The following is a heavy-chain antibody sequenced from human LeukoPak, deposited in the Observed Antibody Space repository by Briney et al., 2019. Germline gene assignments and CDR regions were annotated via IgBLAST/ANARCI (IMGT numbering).Heavy chain of an antibody. Sequence: GGSLRLSCAASGFTFSSYWMHWVRQAPGKGLVWVSRINTDGSSTSYADSVKGRFTISRDNAKNTLYLQMNSLRAEDTAVYYCAREREVGVPWNDFWSGPLAGGFDPWGQGTLVTVSS. D-gene: IGHD3-3*01. V-gene: IGHV3-74*01. CDR2: INTDGSST. CDR3: AREREVGVPWNDFWSGPLAGGFDP. J-gene: IGHJ5*02. CDR1: GFTFSSYW.